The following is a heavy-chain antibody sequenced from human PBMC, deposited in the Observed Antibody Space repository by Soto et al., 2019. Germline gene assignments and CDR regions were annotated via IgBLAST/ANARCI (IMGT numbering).Heavy chain of an antibody. V-gene: IGHV3-30-3*01. D-gene: IGHD3-10*01. J-gene: IGHJ6*02. CDR3: ARDLGLWFGHVKGGMDV. CDR1: GFTFSSYA. CDR2: ISYDGSNK. Sequence: GGSLRLSCAASGFTFSSYAMHWVRQAPGKGLEWVAVISYDGSNKYYADSVKGRFTISRDNSKNTLYLQMNSLRAEDTAVYYCARDLGLWFGHVKGGMDVWGQGTTVTVSS.